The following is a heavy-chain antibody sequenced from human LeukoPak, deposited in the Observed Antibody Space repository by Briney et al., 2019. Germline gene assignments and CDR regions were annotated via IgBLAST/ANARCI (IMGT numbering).Heavy chain of an antibody. D-gene: IGHD6-19*01. CDR3: ARDGPISSGWYLRVSWFDP. J-gene: IGHJ5*02. CDR1: GGSFSGYY. V-gene: IGHV4-34*01. Sequence: SETLSLTCAVYGGSFSGYYWSWMRQPPGKGLEGIGEINHSGSTNYNPSLKSRVTISVDKSKNQFSLKLSSVTAADTAVYYCARDGPISSGWYLRVSWFDPWGQGTLVTVSS. CDR2: INHSGST.